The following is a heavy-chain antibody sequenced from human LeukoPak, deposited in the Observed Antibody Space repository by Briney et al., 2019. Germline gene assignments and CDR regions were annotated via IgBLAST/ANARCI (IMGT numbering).Heavy chain of an antibody. V-gene: IGHV4-34*01. D-gene: IGHD5-24*01. CDR3: ARSAKMARTGGGLYFQH. CDR2: INHSGST. CDR1: GGSFSGYY. Sequence: PSETLSLTCAVYGGSFSGYYWSWIRQPPGKGLEWIGEINHSGSTNYNPSLKSRVTISVDTSKNQFSLKLSSVTAADTAVYYCARSAKMARTGGGLYFQHWGQGTLVTVSS. J-gene: IGHJ1*01.